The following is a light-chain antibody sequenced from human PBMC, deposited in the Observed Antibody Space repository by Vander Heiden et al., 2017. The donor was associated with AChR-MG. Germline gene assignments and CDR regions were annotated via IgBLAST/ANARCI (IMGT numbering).Light chain of an antibody. Sequence: QSALTQPASVSGSPGQSITISCTGTSSDVGSYNLVPWYQQHPGKAPKLMIYEGSKRPSGVSNRFSGSKSGNTASLTISGLQAEDEADYYCCSYAGSSLYVVFGGGTKLTVL. V-gene: IGLV2-23*01. CDR2: EGS. CDR3: CSYAGSSLYVV. CDR1: SSDVGSYNL. J-gene: IGLJ2*01.